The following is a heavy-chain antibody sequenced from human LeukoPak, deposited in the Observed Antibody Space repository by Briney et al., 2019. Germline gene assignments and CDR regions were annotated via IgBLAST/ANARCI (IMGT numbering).Heavy chain of an antibody. CDR3: ARGSSGSYYNSRFDY. CDR1: GFTFGSYA. J-gene: IGHJ4*02. V-gene: IGHV3-23*01. CDR2: ISGSGGNT. D-gene: IGHD3-10*01. Sequence: GGSLRLSCAASGFTFGSYAMSWVRQAPGKGLDWVSAISGSGGNTYYAGSVMGRFTTSRDNSKNTLYLEMNSLRGEDTAVYYCARGSSGSYYNSRFDYWGQGTLVTVSS.